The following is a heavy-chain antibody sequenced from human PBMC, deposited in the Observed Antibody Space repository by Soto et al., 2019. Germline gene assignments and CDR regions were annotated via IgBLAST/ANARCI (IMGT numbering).Heavy chain of an antibody. J-gene: IGHJ4*02. Sequence: GGSLRLSCAASGVPFSNAWMNWVRQAPGKGLEWVGRIKSKTDGGTTDYAAPVKGRFTISRDDSKNTLYLQMNSLKTEDTAVYYCTTSLDSGSLDYWGQGTLVTVSS. CDR1: GVPFSNAW. CDR2: IKSKTDGGTT. CDR3: TTSLDSGSLDY. D-gene: IGHD1-26*01. V-gene: IGHV3-15*07.